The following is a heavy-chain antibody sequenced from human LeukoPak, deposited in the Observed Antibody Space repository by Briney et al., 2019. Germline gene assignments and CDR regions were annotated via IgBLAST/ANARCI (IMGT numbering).Heavy chain of an antibody. CDR3: ARVLGGIFSYYFDY. CDR2: ISSNGGST. V-gene: IGHV3-64*01. J-gene: IGHJ4*02. Sequence: GGSLRLSCAASGFTFSSYAMHWVRQAPGKGLEYVSAISSNGGSTYYANSVKGRFTISRDNSKNTLYLQMGSLRAEDMAVYYCARVLGGIFSYYFDYWGQGTLVTVSS. D-gene: IGHD3-9*01. CDR1: GFTFSSYA.